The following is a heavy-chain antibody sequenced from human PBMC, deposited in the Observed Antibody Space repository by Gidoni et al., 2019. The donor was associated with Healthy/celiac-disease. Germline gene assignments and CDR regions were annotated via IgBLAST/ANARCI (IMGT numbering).Heavy chain of an antibody. CDR1: GFTFSSYD. CDR2: VSGSGGSK. V-gene: IGHV3-23*01. D-gene: IGHD3-16*01. CDR3: ARGKNGDYGWGSLGY. Sequence: EVQLLESGGGLVQPGGSLRLACAASGFTFSSYDMSWVRQAPGQGLEWVSSVSGSGGSKYYADAVKGRFTITRDNSKHTLYLQMNSLRVEDTAVYYCARGKNGDYGWGSLGYWGQGTLVTVSS. J-gene: IGHJ4*02.